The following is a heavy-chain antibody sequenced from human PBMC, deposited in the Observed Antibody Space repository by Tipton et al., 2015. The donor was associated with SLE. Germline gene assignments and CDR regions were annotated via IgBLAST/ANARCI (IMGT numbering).Heavy chain of an antibody. CDR2: INHSGSP. CDR1: GGSFIGYY. Sequence: TLSLTCAVSGGSFIGYYWSWFRQPPGKGLEWFGEINHSGSPNYNPSFKSRVTISVDTSTNQFSLKLTSLTAADTAVYYCARDYGGYNYAFDYWGRGTLVTVSS. CDR3: ARDYGGYNYAFDY. V-gene: IGHV4-34*01. D-gene: IGHD5-18*01. J-gene: IGHJ4*02.